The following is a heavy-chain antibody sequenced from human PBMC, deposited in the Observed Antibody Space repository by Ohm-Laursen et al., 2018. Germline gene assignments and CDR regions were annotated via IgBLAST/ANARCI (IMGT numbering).Heavy chain of an antibody. Sequence: SLRLSCTASGFTFNTYAMSWVRQAPGKGLEWVSIISGSGDTTYYADSVKGRFTISRDNSKNTLSLQLNSLRAEDTAVYYCAKSDCSGGNCYSGLDYWGQGTLVTVSS. J-gene: IGHJ4*02. CDR2: ISGSGDTT. CDR3: AKSDCSGGNCYSGLDY. D-gene: IGHD2-15*01. CDR1: GFTFNTYA. V-gene: IGHV3-23*01.